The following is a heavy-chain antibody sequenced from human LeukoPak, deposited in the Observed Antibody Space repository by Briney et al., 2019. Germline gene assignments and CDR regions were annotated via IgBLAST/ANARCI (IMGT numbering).Heavy chain of an antibody. Sequence: ASVKVSCKASGYTFTSYYMHWVRQAPGQGLEWMGWINPNTGGTNYAQKFQGRVTMTRDTSISTAYMELSRLRSDDTAVYYCARSGSHPFYFDCWGQGTLVTVSS. D-gene: IGHD1-26*01. CDR1: GYTFTSYY. V-gene: IGHV1-2*02. CDR2: INPNTGGT. J-gene: IGHJ4*02. CDR3: ARSGSHPFYFDC.